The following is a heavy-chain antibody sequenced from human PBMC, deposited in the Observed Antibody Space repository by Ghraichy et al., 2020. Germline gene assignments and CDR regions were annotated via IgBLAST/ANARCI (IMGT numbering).Heavy chain of an antibody. V-gene: IGHV3-33*01. CDR2: IWDTGKTK. CDR1: GFSFNKYG. CDR3: ARDRGSDEAMDL. J-gene: IGHJ3*01. D-gene: IGHD3-16*01. Sequence: GESLNISCRASGFSFNKYGMHWVRQVPGKGLQWVAVIWDTGKTKFYEDSVKGRFTISRDNVKNTLYLEMNSLRFEDTAVYYCARDRGSDEAMDLWGQGTMVTVSS.